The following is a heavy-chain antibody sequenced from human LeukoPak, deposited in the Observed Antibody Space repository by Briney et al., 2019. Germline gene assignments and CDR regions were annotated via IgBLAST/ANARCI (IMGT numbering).Heavy chain of an antibody. CDR3: SFWNDDPHLLNIDY. CDR2: IKSKTDGGTT. D-gene: IGHD1-1*01. J-gene: IGHJ4*02. Sequence: KTGGSLRLSGAASGFTFSNAWMSWVRQAPGKGLEWVGRIKSKTDGGTTDYAAPVKGRFTISRDDSKNTLYLQMNSLKTEDTAVYYCSFWNDDPHLLNIDYWGQGTLVTVSS. V-gene: IGHV3-15*01. CDR1: GFTFSNAW.